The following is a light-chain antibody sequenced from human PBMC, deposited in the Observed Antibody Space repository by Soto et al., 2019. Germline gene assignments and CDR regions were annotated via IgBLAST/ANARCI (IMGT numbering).Light chain of an antibody. V-gene: IGLV2-14*01. CDR2: DVT. CDR3: SSYTTIKTVI. J-gene: IGLJ2*01. Sequence: QSVLAQPASVSGSPGQSITISCTGTSSDVGAYNYVSWYHQHHPGKAPELIIYDVTDRPSGGSTRFSGSKSGNTASLTISGLQAEDEGDYYCSSYTTIKTVIFGGGTKVTVL. CDR1: SSDVGAYNY.